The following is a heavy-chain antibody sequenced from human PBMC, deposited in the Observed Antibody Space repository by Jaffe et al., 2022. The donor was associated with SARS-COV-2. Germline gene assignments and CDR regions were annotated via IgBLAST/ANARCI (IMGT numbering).Heavy chain of an antibody. V-gene: IGHV3-49*05. CDR2: IRSKAYGGTT. CDR1: GFTFGDYA. D-gene: IGHD3-22*01. Sequence: EVQLVESGGGLVKPGRSLRLSCTASGFTFGDYAMSWFRQAPGKGLEWVGFIRSKAYGGTTEYAASVKGRFTISRDDSKSIAYLQMNSLKTEDTAVYYCTRNLIVVVTYFDYWGQGTLVTVSS. CDR3: TRNLIVVVTYFDY. J-gene: IGHJ4*02.